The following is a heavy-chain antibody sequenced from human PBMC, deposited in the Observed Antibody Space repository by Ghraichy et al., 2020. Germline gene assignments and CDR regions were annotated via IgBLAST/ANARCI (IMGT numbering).Heavy chain of an antibody. J-gene: IGHJ4*02. CDR2: ISSSSSYI. D-gene: IGHD2-21*01. V-gene: IGHV3-21*01. Sequence: GRSLRLSCAASGFTFSSYSMNWVRQAPGKGLEWVSSISSSSSYIYYADSVKGRFTISRDNAKNSLYLQMNSLRAEDTAVYYCARAIAAGYFDYWGQGTLVTVSS. CDR1: GFTFSSYS. CDR3: ARAIAAGYFDY.